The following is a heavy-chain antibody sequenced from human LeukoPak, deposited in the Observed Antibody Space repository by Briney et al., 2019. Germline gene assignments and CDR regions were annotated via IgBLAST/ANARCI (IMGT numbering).Heavy chain of an antibody. CDR2: MNPNSGNT. V-gene: IGHV1-8*03. CDR1: GYTFTSYD. D-gene: IGHD3-3*01. Sequence: ASVKVSCKASGYTFTSYDINWVRQATGQGLEWMGWMNPNSGNTGYAQKFQGRVTITRNTSISTAYMELSSLRSEDTAVYYCARTRITIFGVAIAHDAFDIWGQGTMVTVSS. J-gene: IGHJ3*02. CDR3: ARTRITIFGVAIAHDAFDI.